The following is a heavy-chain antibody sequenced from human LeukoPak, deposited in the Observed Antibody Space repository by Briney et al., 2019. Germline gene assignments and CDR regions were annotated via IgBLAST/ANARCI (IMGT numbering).Heavy chain of an antibody. D-gene: IGHD3-22*01. V-gene: IGHV3-21*01. CDR3: ARDPLRDYYDSSGYHDY. Sequence: GGSLRLSCAASGFTFSSYSMNWVRQAPGKGLEWVSSISSSSSYIYYADSVKGRFTISRDNAKNSLYLQMNSLRAEDTAVYYCARDPLRDYYDSSGYHDYWGQGTLVTVS. CDR1: GFTFSSYS. J-gene: IGHJ4*02. CDR2: ISSSSSYI.